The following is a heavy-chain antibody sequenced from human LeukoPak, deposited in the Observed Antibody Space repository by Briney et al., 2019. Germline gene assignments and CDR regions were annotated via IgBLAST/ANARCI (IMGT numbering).Heavy chain of an antibody. D-gene: IGHD4-17*01. CDR1: GGSISSYY. V-gene: IGHV4-59*01. CDR3: ASLTVTTLKYDS. CDR2: IYYTGGT. J-gene: IGHJ4*02. Sequence: SETLSLTCTVSGGSISSYYWSWIRQPPGKGLEWIGYIYYTGGTNYNPSLKSRVTISVDTSKNQFSLKLSSVTAADTAVYYCASLTVTTLKYDSWGQGTLVTVSS.